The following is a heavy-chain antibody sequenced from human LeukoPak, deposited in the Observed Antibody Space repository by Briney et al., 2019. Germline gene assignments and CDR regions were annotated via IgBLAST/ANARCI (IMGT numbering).Heavy chain of an antibody. CDR2: ISSTSSYI. D-gene: IGHD3-22*01. V-gene: IGHV3-21*01. Sequence: GGSLRLSCAASGFTFSSYSMNWVRQAPGKGLEWVSSISSTSSYIYYADSLKGRSTISRDNAKNSLYLQMNSLRAEDTAVYYCSRDSPDLNYYDSSGYSRSFDSWGQGTLVTVSS. J-gene: IGHJ4*02. CDR1: GFTFSSYS. CDR3: SRDSPDLNYYDSSGYSRSFDS.